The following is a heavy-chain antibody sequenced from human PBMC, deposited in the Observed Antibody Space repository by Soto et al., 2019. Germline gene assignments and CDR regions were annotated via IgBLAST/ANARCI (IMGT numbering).Heavy chain of an antibody. CDR1: GGTFSSYA. CDR2: IIPIFGTA. CDR3: ARGYYDSSGYPTRTSKPYYYYGMDV. J-gene: IGHJ6*02. Sequence: SVKVSCKASGGTFSSYAISWVRQAPGQGLEWMGGIIPIFGTANYAQKFQGRVTITADKSTSTAYMELSSLRSEDTAVYYCARGYYDSSGYPTRTSKPYYYYGMDVWGQGTKVTVSS. D-gene: IGHD3-22*01. V-gene: IGHV1-69*06.